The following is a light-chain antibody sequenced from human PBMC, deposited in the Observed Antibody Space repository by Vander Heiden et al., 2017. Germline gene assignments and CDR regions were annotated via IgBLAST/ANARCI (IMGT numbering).Light chain of an antibody. Sequence: QSALTQPPSASGSPGQSVTISCTGTSRDVGGYNYVSWYQQHPGKAPKLMIYEVSTRPSGVPDRFSGSKSGSTASLTVSGLQAEDEADYYCSSYAGSNAVVFGGGTKLTVL. J-gene: IGLJ2*01. CDR3: SSYAGSNAVV. V-gene: IGLV2-8*01. CDR2: EVS. CDR1: SRDVGGYNY.